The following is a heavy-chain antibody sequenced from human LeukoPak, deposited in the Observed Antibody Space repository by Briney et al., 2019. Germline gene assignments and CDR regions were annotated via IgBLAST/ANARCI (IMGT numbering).Heavy chain of an antibody. CDR3: AGALAGGLESTFAY. J-gene: IGHJ4*02. CDR2: IKQDGSAK. CDR1: GITFSSYY. D-gene: IGHD3-16*01. Sequence: PGGSLRLSCAASGITFSSYYMSWVRQAPGKGLEWVANIKQDGSAKYYVDSVKGRFTISRDNAKNSLHLQMNSLRAEDTAVYFCAGALAGGLESTFAYWGQGVLVTVSS. V-gene: IGHV3-7*01.